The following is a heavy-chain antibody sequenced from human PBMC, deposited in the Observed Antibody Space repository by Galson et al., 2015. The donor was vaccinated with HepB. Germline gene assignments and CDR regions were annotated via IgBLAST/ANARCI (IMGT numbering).Heavy chain of an antibody. Sequence: SLRLSCAASGFTFSSYGMHWVRQAPGKGLEWVAVISYDGSNKYYADSVKGRFTISRDNSKNTLYLEMNSLRAEDTAVYYCAKDRFYGDRYFKNWGQGTLVTVSS. D-gene: IGHD4-17*01. CDR3: AKDRFYGDRYFKN. V-gene: IGHV3-30*18. CDR2: ISYDGSNK. CDR1: GFTFSSYG. J-gene: IGHJ1*01.